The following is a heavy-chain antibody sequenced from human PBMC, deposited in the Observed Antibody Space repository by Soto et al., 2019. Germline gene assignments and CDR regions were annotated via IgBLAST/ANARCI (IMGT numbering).Heavy chain of an antibody. D-gene: IGHD3-9*01. V-gene: IGHV1-2*04. CDR2: INPNSGGT. CDR1: GYTFTGYY. Sequence: ASVKVSCKASGYTFTGYYMHWVRQAPGQGLEWMGWINPNSGGTNYAQKFQGWVTMTRDTSISTAYMELSRLRSDDTAVYYCARGLYYDILTGYYYYYGMDVWGQGTTVTVSS. J-gene: IGHJ6*02. CDR3: ARGLYYDILTGYYYYYGMDV.